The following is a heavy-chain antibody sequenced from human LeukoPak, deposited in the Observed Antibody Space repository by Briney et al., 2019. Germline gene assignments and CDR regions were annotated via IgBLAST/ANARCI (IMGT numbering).Heavy chain of an antibody. V-gene: IGHV1-69*05. CDR3: ARAYYGSGSYYPGSLYYYCMDV. Sequence: SVKVSCKASGGTFSSYAISWVRQAPGQGLEWMGGIIPIFGTANYAQKFQGRVTITTDESTSTAYMELSSLRSEDTAVYYCARAYYGSGSYYPGSLYYYCMDVWGKGTTVTVSS. CDR2: IIPIFGTA. J-gene: IGHJ6*03. D-gene: IGHD3-10*01. CDR1: GGTFSSYA.